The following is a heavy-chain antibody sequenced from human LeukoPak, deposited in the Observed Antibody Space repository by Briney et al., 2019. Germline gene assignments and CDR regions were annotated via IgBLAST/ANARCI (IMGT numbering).Heavy chain of an antibody. V-gene: IGHV1-69*13. Sequence: GASVKVSCTASGGTFSSYAISWVRQASGQGLEWMGGIIPIFGTANYAQKFQGRVTITADESTSTAYMELSSLRSEDTAVYYCAREVVTPSAFDIWGQGTMVTVSS. CDR2: IIPIFGTA. D-gene: IGHD2-21*02. CDR3: AREVVTPSAFDI. CDR1: GGTFSSYA. J-gene: IGHJ3*02.